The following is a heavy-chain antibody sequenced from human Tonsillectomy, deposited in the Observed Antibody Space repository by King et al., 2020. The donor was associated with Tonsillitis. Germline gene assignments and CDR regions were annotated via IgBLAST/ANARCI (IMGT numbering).Heavy chain of an antibody. D-gene: IGHD1-26*01. CDR1: GFTFSSYA. V-gene: IGHV3-23*04. Sequence: VQLVESGGGLVQPGGSLRLSCAASGFTFSSYAMSWVRQAPGKGLEWVSAISGSGGSTYYADSVKGRFTISRDNSKNTLYLKINSLRGEDTAVYYCAKDWEQLSPTHPRNDYWGQGTLVTVSS. J-gene: IGHJ4*02. CDR2: ISGSGGST. CDR3: AKDWEQLSPTHPRNDY.